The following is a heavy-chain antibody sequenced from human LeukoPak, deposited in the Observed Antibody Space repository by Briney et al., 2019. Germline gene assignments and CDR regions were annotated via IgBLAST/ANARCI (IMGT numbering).Heavy chain of an antibody. V-gene: IGHV1-69*13. D-gene: IGHD3-10*02. CDR2: IIPIFGTA. J-gene: IGHJ4*02. Sequence: GASVKVSCKASGYTFTGYYMHWVRQAPGQGLEWMGGIIPIFGTANYAQKFQGRVTITADESTSTAYMELSSLRSEDTAVYYCARLGSGSYYKPIDYWGQGTLVTVSS. CDR1: GYTFTGYY. CDR3: ARLGSGSYYKPIDY.